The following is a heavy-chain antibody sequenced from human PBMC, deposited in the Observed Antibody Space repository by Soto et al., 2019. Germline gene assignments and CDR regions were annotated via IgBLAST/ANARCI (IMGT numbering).Heavy chain of an antibody. V-gene: IGHV4-59*08. J-gene: IGHJ4*02. CDR2: IYFTGST. Sequence: SETLSLTCTVSGGSISSYYWNWIRQPPGKGLEWIGFIYFTGSTIYNPSLSSRVTISIDTSKSQFSLTLSSVTAADTAVYYCARRGGSGTADYWGQGTLVTVSS. CDR1: GGSISSYY. CDR3: ARRGGSGTADY. D-gene: IGHD3-10*01.